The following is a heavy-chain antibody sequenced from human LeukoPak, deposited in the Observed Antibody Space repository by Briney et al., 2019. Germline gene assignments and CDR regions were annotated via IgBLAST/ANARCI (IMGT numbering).Heavy chain of an antibody. CDR3: AKDLDVVVVTSTGVDY. D-gene: IGHD2-15*01. Sequence: PGRSLRLSCTASGFTFSSYGMHWVRQAPGEGLEWVAVISYDGSNKYYGDSVKGRFTISRDNSKNTLYLQMNSLRSEDTAVYYCAKDLDVVVVTSTGVDYWGQGTLVTVSS. CDR1: GFTFSSYG. CDR2: ISYDGSNK. V-gene: IGHV3-30*18. J-gene: IGHJ4*02.